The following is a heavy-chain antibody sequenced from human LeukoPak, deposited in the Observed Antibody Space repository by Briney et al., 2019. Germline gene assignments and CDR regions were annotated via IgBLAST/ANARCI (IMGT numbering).Heavy chain of an antibody. V-gene: IGHV3-74*01. CDR1: GFTFSSYW. Sequence: GRSLRLSCAASGFTFSSYWMHWVRQAPGKGLGWVSRINIDGSSTIYADSVKGRFTISRDNAKNTLYRQMDSVRAEDPACFYCARDHRRDGSLYYYCCMDVSGNGDPVTLSS. D-gene: IGHD5-24*01. J-gene: IGHJ6*01. CDR3: ARDHRRDGSLYYYCCMDV. CDR2: INIDGSST.